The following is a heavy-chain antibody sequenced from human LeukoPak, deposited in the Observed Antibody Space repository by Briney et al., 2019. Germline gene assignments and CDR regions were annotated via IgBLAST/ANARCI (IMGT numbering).Heavy chain of an antibody. V-gene: IGHV4-59*12. CDR3: ARGDDSSGPEGAFDI. CDR1: GGSITSYY. Sequence: SETLSLTCTVSGGSITSYYWTWIRQPPGKNLEWIGYMSSSGSAYYNPSLKSRVTISVDKSKNQFSLKLSSVTAADTAVYYCARGDDSSGPEGAFDIWGQGTMVTVSS. CDR2: MSSSGSA. J-gene: IGHJ3*02. D-gene: IGHD3-22*01.